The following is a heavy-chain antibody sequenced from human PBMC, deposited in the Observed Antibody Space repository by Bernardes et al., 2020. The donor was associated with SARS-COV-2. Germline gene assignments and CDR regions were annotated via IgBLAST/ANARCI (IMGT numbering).Heavy chain of an antibody. CDR1: GFTFDDYA. V-gene: IGHV3-9*01. CDR3: TRGYASSGSGIEY. CDR2: ISWNSGTI. D-gene: IGHD3-10*01. J-gene: IGHJ4*02. Sequence: SLRLSCAASGFTFDDYAMYWVRQAPGKGLEWVAGISWNSGTIAYADSVKGRFTISRDNAKNSLYLQMDSLRAEDTAMYYCTRGYASSGSGIEYWGQGTLVTVSS.